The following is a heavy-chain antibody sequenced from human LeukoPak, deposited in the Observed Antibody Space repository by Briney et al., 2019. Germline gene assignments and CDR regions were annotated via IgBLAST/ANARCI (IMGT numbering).Heavy chain of an antibody. V-gene: IGHV3-48*04. CDR2: ISSSGSTI. Sequence: PGGSLRLSCAASGFTFSSYRMNWVRQAPGKGLEWVSYISSSGSTIYYADSVKGRFTISRDNAKNSLYLQMNSLRAEDTAVYYCAKVRMITMIAYDAFDIWGQGTMVTVSS. CDR3: AKVRMITMIAYDAFDI. J-gene: IGHJ3*02. CDR1: GFTFSSYR. D-gene: IGHD3-22*01.